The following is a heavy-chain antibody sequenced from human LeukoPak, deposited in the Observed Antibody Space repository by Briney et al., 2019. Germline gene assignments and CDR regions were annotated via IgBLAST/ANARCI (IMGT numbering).Heavy chain of an antibody. CDR1: RGTFSSYA. J-gene: IGHJ6*03. Sequence: SVKVSCNSSRGTFSSYAISWVRQAPGQGLEWMGRIIPIFGTANYAQKFQGRVTITTDESTSTAYMELSSLRSEDTAVYYCARVRTSVAGSYYYYYYMDVWGKGTTVTVSS. V-gene: IGHV1-69*05. D-gene: IGHD6-19*01. CDR3: ARVRTSVAGSYYYYYYMDV. CDR2: IIPIFGTA.